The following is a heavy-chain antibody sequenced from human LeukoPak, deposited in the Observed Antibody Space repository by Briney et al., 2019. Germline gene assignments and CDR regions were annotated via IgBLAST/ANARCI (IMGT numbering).Heavy chain of an antibody. CDR3: TRMTTGHDY. CDR2: INHSGYT. CDR1: GVSFDDYY. D-gene: IGHD4-17*01. Sequence: PSETLSLTCAVSGVSFDDYYWSWVRQPPGKGLEWIGEINHSGYTNDSPSPKSRVTMSIDTPRKQFSLNLRSVTVADTAVYYCTRMTTGHDYWGQGTLVTVSS. V-gene: IGHV4-34*01. J-gene: IGHJ4*02.